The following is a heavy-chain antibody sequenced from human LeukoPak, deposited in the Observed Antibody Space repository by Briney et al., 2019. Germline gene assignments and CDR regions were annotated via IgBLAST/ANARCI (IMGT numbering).Heavy chain of an antibody. D-gene: IGHD6-13*01. CDR3: AKDPYSVKQQLAHYYYYYMDV. CDR1: GFTFDDYA. Sequence: PGGSLRLSCAASGFTFDDYAMHWVRQAPGKGLEWVSLISWDGGSTYYADSVKGRFTISRDNRKNSLYLQMNSLRAEDTALYYCAKDPYSVKQQLAHYYYYYMDVWGKGTTVTVSS. CDR2: ISWDGGST. J-gene: IGHJ6*03. V-gene: IGHV3-43D*03.